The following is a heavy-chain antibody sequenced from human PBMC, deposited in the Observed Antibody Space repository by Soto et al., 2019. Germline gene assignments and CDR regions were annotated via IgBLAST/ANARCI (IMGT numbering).Heavy chain of an antibody. V-gene: IGHV1-8*01. D-gene: IGHD2-2*01. CDR3: ATRRLGYCSSTSCYYWFEP. CDR2: MNPNSGNT. Sequence: ASVKVSCKASGYTFTSYDINWVRQATGQGLEWMGWMNPNSGNTGYAQKFQGRVTMTRNTSISTAYMELSSLRSEDTAVYYCATRRLGYCSSTSCYYWFEPWGQGTLVTVSS. J-gene: IGHJ5*02. CDR1: GYTFTSYD.